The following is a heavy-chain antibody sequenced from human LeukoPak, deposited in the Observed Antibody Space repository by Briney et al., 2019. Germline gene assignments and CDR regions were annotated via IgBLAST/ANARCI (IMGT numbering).Heavy chain of an antibody. Sequence: KDGESLKISCKASGYNFTTYWIAWVRQMPGKGLECMGIIYPDDSDTRYSPSFQGQVTISADKSINTAYLQWSNLEASDTAMYYCARRYASSDWYYFDYWGQGTLVTVSS. J-gene: IGHJ4*02. CDR1: GYNFTTYW. D-gene: IGHD6-13*01. CDR2: IYPDDSDT. V-gene: IGHV5-51*01. CDR3: ARRYASSDWYYFDY.